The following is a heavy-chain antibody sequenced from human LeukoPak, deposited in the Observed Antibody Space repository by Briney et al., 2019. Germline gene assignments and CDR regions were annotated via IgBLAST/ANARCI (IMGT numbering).Heavy chain of an antibody. D-gene: IGHD3-22*01. CDR1: GFTFSSNW. CDR2: INSDGSST. Sequence: GGSLSLSCAAPGFTFSSNWMNWVRKAPGKGLVWFSRINSDGSSTSYADSVKGRFTISRDNAKNTLYLQMNSLRAEDTAVYYCARDLYYYDSSGRFDPWGQGTLVTVSS. CDR3: ARDLYYYDSSGRFDP. J-gene: IGHJ5*02. V-gene: IGHV3-74*01.